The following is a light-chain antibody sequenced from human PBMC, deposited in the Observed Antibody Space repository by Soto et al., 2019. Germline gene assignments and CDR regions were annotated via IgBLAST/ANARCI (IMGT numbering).Light chain of an antibody. CDR1: QTIKNY. V-gene: IGKV1-39*01. CDR3: QQSYSTPRT. J-gene: IGKJ2*01. CDR2: AAS. Sequence: DIQMTQSPSSLSASVGDRVTITCRASQTIKNYLNWYQQKPGKAPNLLIYAASSLQSGVPSRFSGSGSGTDFTLTISSLQPEDFATYYCQQSYSTPRTFGQGTKLEIK.